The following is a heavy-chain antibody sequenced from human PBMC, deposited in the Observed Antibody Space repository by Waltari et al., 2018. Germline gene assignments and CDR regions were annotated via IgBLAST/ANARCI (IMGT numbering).Heavy chain of an antibody. Sequence: QVQLQQWGAGLLKPSETLSLTCAVYGGSFSGYSWSWIRQPPGKGLEWIGEINHSGSTNYNPSRKCRVTISVDTSKDQFSLKLSSVTAADTAVYYCTTTPPYYYYGMDVWGQGTTVTVSS. CDR3: TTTPPYYYYGMDV. CDR2: INHSGST. V-gene: IGHV4-34*01. J-gene: IGHJ6*02. D-gene: IGHD1-1*01. CDR1: GGSFSGYS.